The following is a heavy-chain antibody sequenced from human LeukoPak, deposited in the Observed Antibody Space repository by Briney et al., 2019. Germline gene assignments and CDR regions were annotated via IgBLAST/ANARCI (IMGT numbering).Heavy chain of an antibody. CDR1: GGSFSGYY. J-gene: IGHJ4*02. Sequence: SETLSLTCAVYGGSFSGYYWSWIRQPPGKGLEWIGEINLSGSTNYNPSLKSRVTISVDTSKNQFSLKLSSVTAADTAVYYCARGGGAFTIFGVVIRGSIFDYWGQGTLVTVSS. V-gene: IGHV4-34*01. CDR2: INLSGST. D-gene: IGHD3-3*01. CDR3: ARGGGAFTIFGVVIRGSIFDY.